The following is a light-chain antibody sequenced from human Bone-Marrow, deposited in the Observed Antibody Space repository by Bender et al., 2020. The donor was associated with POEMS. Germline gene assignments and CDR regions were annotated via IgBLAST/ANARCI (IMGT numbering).Light chain of an antibody. CDR2: GNN. Sequence: QSVLTQPPSVSGAPGQRVTISCTGSSSNIGAGYDVHWYQQFPGTAPKLLIYGNNKRPSGVPDRFSGSRSGTSASLPITGLRTDDEGDYYCQSYDRELSWVFGGGTKLTVL. J-gene: IGLJ3*02. CDR3: QSYDRELSWV. CDR1: SSNIGAGYD. V-gene: IGLV1-40*01.